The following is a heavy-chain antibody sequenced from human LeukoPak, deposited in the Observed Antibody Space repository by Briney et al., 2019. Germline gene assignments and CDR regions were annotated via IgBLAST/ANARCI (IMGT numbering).Heavy chain of an antibody. CDR1: GYPISSGYY. CDR2: IHHSGST. V-gene: IGHV4-38-2*02. Sequence: KPSETLSLTCIVSGYPISSGYYWGWIRQPPGKGLEWIGSIHHSGSTDHNPSLKSRVTISVDTSKNQFSLKLSSVTAADTAVYYCARDSFDYWGQGTLVTVSS. CDR3: ARDSFDY. J-gene: IGHJ4*02.